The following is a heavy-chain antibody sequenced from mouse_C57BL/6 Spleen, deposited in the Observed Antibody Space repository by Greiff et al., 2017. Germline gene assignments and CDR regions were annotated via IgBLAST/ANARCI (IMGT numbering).Heavy chain of an antibody. Sequence: EVQLQQSGAELVKPGASVKLSCTASGFNIKDYYMHWVKQRTEQGLEWIGRIDPEDGETKSAPKFPGKATITADTSSNPAYLQLSSLTSEDTAFYYCARGYYGYDGDWYFDVWGTGTTVTVSS. V-gene: IGHV14-2*01. J-gene: IGHJ1*03. CDR2: IDPEDGET. CDR1: GFNIKDYY. CDR3: ARGYYGYDGDWYFDV. D-gene: IGHD2-2*01.